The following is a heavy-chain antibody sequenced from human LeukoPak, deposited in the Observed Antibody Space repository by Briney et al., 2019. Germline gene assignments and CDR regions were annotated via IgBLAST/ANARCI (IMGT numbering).Heavy chain of an antibody. CDR1: GFSFSSYG. J-gene: IGHJ4*02. D-gene: IGHD5-18*01. CDR2: ISGTGGGST. CDR3: AKDLRYNYGY. Sequence: PGRSLRLSCAASGFSFSSYGMHWVRQAPGKGLEWVSFISGTGGGSTYYADSVKGRFTISRDNSKNTLYLQMNSLRAEDTAVYYCAKDLRYNYGYLGQGTLVTVSS. V-gene: IGHV3-23*01.